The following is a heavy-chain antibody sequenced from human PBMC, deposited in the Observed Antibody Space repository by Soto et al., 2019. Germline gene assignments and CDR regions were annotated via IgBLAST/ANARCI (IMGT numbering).Heavy chain of an antibody. D-gene: IGHD3-10*01. CDR3: ARGDHSGSWRIDY. CDR1: GYSFANHA. V-gene: IGHV1-3*01. J-gene: IGHJ4*02. CDR2: INGGNENT. Sequence: QVQLVQSGAEVKMPGASAKVSCKASGYSFANHAIHWVRQAPGQRLEWLGVINGGNENTQFSQKFQGRVSFTRDTSANTASVELSGLRSEDTAVYYCARGDHSGSWRIDYWGQGTLVTVSP.